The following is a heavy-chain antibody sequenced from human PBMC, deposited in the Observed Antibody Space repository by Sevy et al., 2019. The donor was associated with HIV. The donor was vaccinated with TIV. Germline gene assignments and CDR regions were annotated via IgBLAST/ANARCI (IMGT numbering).Heavy chain of an antibody. V-gene: IGHV3-30-3*01. Sequence: GGSLRLSCAASGITFSSHAMHWVRQAPGKGLEWVTFISYDGSNKYYADSVKGRFTISRDNSKNTLYLQMNSLRAGDTAVYYCARADYGDYSGEFDYWGQGTLVTVSS. CDR2: ISYDGSNK. CDR1: GITFSSHA. D-gene: IGHD4-17*01. CDR3: ARADYGDYSGEFDY. J-gene: IGHJ4*02.